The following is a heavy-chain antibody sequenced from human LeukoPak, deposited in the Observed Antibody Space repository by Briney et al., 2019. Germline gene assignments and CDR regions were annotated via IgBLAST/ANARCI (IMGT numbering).Heavy chain of an antibody. V-gene: IGHV4-4*07. D-gene: IGHD6-19*01. J-gene: IGHJ4*02. Sequence: SETLSLTCTVSGGSISSYYWSWIRQPAGKGLEWIGRIYATGSTNYNPSLKSRVTMSVDTSKNQFSLNLNSVTAADTAVYCCARVGYSSGWYPLDYWGQGTLVTVSS. CDR2: IYATGST. CDR1: GGSISSYY. CDR3: ARVGYSSGWYPLDY.